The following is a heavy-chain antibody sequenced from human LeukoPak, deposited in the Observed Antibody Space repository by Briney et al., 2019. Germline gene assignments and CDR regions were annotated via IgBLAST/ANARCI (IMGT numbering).Heavy chain of an antibody. V-gene: IGHV1-18*01. CDR1: GYTLTSYG. Sequence: SVKVSCKASGYTLTSYGISWVRQAPGQGLEWMGWISAYNGNTNYAQKFQGRVTMTRDTSISTAYMELSRLRSDDTAVYYCARKGSSLQGFDYWGQGTLVTVSS. J-gene: IGHJ4*02. D-gene: IGHD6-6*01. CDR2: ISAYNGNT. CDR3: ARKGSSLQGFDY.